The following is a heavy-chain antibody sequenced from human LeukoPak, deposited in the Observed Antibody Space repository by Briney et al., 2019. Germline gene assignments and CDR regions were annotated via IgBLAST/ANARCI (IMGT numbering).Heavy chain of an antibody. D-gene: IGHD2-2*01. CDR2: ISGSGGST. Sequence: PGGSLRLSCAASGFTFSSYSMNWVRQAPGKGLEWVSAISGSGGSTYYADSVKGRFTISRDNSKNTLYLQMNSLRAEDTAVYYCAKAGYCSSTSCRRGWFDPWGQGTLVTVSS. J-gene: IGHJ5*02. CDR1: GFTFSSYS. V-gene: IGHV3-23*01. CDR3: AKAGYCSSTSCRRGWFDP.